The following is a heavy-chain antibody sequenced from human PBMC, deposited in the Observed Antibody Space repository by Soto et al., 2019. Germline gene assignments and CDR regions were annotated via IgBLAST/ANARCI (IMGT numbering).Heavy chain of an antibody. CDR3: AREKQLPHPYYYYGMDV. Sequence: VKVSCKASGYTFTSYGISWVRQAPGQGLEWMGWISAYNGNTNYAQKLQGRVTMTTDTSTSTAYMELRSLRSDDTAVYYCAREKQLPHPYYYYGMDVWGQGTTVTVSS. V-gene: IGHV1-18*04. D-gene: IGHD6-13*01. CDR1: GYTFTSYG. J-gene: IGHJ6*02. CDR2: ISAYNGNT.